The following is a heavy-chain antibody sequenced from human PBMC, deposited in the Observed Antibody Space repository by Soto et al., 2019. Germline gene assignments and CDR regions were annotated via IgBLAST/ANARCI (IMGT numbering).Heavy chain of an antibody. CDR1: AGSFSGGD. Sequence: SETLSLTCAVYAGSFSGGDWSWIRQPPGKGLEWIGEINHSGSTNYNPSLKSRVTISVDTSKNQFSLKLSSVTAADTAVYYCARGSVSYYDSSGYYYYWGQGTLVTVS. D-gene: IGHD3-22*01. CDR2: INHSGST. CDR3: ARGSVSYYDSSGYYYY. V-gene: IGHV4-34*01. J-gene: IGHJ4*02.